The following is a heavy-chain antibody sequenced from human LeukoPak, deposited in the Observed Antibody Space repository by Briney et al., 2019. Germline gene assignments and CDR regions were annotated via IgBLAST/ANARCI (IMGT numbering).Heavy chain of an antibody. V-gene: IGHV4-61*02. D-gene: IGHD7-27*01. CDR1: GGSISSGSYY. Sequence: PSETLSLTCTVSGGSISSGSYYWSWIRQPAGKGLEWIGRIYTSGSTNYNPSLKSRVTISVDTSKNQFSLKLSSVTAADTAVYYCARQTTGDLYYYYYMDVWGKGTTVTVSS. CDR3: ARQTTGDLYYYYYMDV. J-gene: IGHJ6*03. CDR2: IYTSGST.